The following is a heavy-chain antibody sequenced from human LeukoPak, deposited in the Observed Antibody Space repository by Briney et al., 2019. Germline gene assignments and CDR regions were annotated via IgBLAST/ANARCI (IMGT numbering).Heavy chain of an antibody. CDR1: GGTFSSYA. Sequence: SVKVSCKASGGTFSSYAISWVRQAPGQGLEWMGGIIPIFGTANYAQKFQGRVTITADKSTSTAYMELSSLRSEDTAVYYCARDRQVATGNWFDPWGQGTLVTVSS. V-gene: IGHV1-69*06. CDR3: ARDRQVATGNWFDP. D-gene: IGHD5-12*01. J-gene: IGHJ5*02. CDR2: IIPIFGTA.